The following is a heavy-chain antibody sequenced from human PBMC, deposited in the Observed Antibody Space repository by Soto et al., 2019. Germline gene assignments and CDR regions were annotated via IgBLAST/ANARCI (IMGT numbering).Heavy chain of an antibody. V-gene: IGHV3-30-3*01. Sequence: QVQLVESGGGVVQPGRSLRLSCAASGFTFRTYAMHWVRQAPGMGLEWVAVISYDSSNKDYADSVKGRFIISRDNSKNPLFLQMSSLIDEDTAVYYCARDLDSWTTAGMDVWGQGTTVTVSS. D-gene: IGHD4-17*01. J-gene: IGHJ6*02. CDR1: GFTFRTYA. CDR3: ARDLDSWTTAGMDV. CDR2: ISYDSSNK.